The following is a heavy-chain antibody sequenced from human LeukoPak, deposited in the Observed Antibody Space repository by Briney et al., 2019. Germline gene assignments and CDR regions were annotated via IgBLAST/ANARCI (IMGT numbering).Heavy chain of an antibody. D-gene: IGHD3-22*01. V-gene: IGHV3-23*01. CDR1: GFTFSSYA. J-gene: IGHJ4*02. CDR3: ANYDSSGYPFDY. Sequence: GGSLRLSCAASGFTFSSYAMSWVRQAPGKGLEWVSAISGGGGSTYYADSVKGRFTISRDNSKNTLYLQRNSLRAEDTAVYYCANYDSSGYPFDYWGQGTLVTVSS. CDR2: ISGGGGST.